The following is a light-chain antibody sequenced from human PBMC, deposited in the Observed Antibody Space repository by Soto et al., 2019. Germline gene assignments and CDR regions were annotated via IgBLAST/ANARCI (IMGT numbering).Light chain of an antibody. CDR2: DAS. Sequence: DIRMTQSPSSLSASVGDRVAITCRASQDISKYLNWYQQKPGKAPKLLIFDASDLETGVPSRFSGSGSGRDFTLTISSLQPEDLGTYYCQQYENLPLTFGGGTKVEI. CDR1: QDISKY. CDR3: QQYENLPLT. J-gene: IGKJ4*01. V-gene: IGKV1-33*01.